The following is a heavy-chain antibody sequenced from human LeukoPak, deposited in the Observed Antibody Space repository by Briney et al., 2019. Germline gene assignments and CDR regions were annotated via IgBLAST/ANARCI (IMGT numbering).Heavy chain of an antibody. Sequence: ASETLSLTCTVSGGSVSSGSYYWSWIRQPPGKGLEWIGYIYYSGSTNYNPYLKSRVTISVDTSKNQFSLKLSSVTAADTAVYYCAREFGELVGFDYWGQGTLVTVSS. CDR1: GGSVSSGSYY. CDR3: AREFGELVGFDY. J-gene: IGHJ4*02. V-gene: IGHV4-61*01. D-gene: IGHD3-10*01. CDR2: IYYSGST.